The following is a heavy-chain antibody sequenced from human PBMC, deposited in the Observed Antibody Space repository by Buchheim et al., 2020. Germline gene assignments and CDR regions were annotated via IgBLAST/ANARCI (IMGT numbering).Heavy chain of an antibody. V-gene: IGHV3-30*18. CDR3: AKGIKGGYNYYGMDV. J-gene: IGHJ6*02. CDR1: GFTFRHYG. CDR2: ISYDGNDK. D-gene: IGHD5-24*01. Sequence: QVQLVQSGGGVVQPGKSLRLSCAASGFTFRHYGMHWVRQAPGKGLGCVAVISYDGNDKYYVDSVKGRFTISRDNSKNTLYLQMNSLRSEDTAVYFCAKGIKGGYNYYGMDVWGQGTT.